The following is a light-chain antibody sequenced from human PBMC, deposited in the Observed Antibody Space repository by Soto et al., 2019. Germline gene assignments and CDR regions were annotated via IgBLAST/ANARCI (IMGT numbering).Light chain of an antibody. J-gene: IGLJ2*01. V-gene: IGLV2-14*03. Sequence: QSALTQPASVSGSPGQSITVSCIGSSSDVGGYKYVSWYQQHPGKAPKLMIHDVSNRPSGVSNRFSGSKSGNTASLTISGLQAEDEAYYYCSSYASSNTQVFGGGTQLTVL. CDR2: DVS. CDR3: SSYASSNTQV. CDR1: SSDVGGYKY.